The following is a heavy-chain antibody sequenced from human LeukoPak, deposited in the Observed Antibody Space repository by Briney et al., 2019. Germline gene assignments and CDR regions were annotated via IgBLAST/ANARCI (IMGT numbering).Heavy chain of an antibody. CDR3: ASTNCSRSSCFGANWFDP. Sequence: SQTLSLTCTVSGASISSGDYYWSWIRQPPGKGLEWIGSIYYSGSTFHYNPSLKSRVAISIDTSKNQSSLSLSSVTAADTAVYYCASTNCSRSSCFGANWFDPWGQGTLVTVSS. J-gene: IGHJ5*02. V-gene: IGHV4-30-4*08. CDR2: IYYSGST. CDR1: GASISSGDYY. D-gene: IGHD2-2*01.